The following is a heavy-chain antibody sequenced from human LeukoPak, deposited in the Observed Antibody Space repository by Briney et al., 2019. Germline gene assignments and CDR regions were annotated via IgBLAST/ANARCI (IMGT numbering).Heavy chain of an antibody. CDR1: GYTFTDYY. CDR2: VDPEDGET. CDR3: ATDYVWGSYAYY. Sequence: ASVKVSCKVSGYTFTDYYMHWVPQAPGKGGEWMGLVDPEDGETIYAKKFQGRVTITADPSTDTAYMELSSLRSEDTAVYYCATDYVWGSYAYYWGQGTLVTVSS. J-gene: IGHJ4*02. D-gene: IGHD3-16*01. V-gene: IGHV1-69-2*01.